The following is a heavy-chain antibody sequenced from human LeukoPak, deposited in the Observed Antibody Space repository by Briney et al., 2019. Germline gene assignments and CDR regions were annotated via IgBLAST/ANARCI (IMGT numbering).Heavy chain of an antibody. V-gene: IGHV4-38-2*02. CDR3: ARVGDSTLFDY. CDR2: IYHSGST. J-gene: IGHJ4*02. CDR1: GYSISSGYY. Sequence: TSETLSLTCTVSGYSISSGYYWGWIRQPPGKGLEWIGSIYHSGSTYYNPSLKSRVTVSVDTSKNQFSLKLSSVTAADTAVYYCARVGDSTLFDYWGQGTLVTVSS. D-gene: IGHD6-13*01.